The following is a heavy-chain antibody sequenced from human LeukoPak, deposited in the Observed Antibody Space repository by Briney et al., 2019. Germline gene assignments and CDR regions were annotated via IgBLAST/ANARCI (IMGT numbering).Heavy chain of an antibody. CDR3: ARWLRGSYYYMDV. D-gene: IGHD3-10*01. Sequence: PGGSLRLSCAASGFTFSSYSMNWVRQAPGKGLEWVSSISSSSYIYYADSVKGRFTISRDNAKNSLYLQMNSLRAEDTAVYYCARWLRGSYYYMDVWGKGTTVTVSS. J-gene: IGHJ6*03. CDR2: ISSSSYI. CDR1: GFTFSSYS. V-gene: IGHV3-21*01.